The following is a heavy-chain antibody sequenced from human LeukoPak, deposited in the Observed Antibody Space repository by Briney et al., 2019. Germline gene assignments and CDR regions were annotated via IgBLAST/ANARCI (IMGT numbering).Heavy chain of an antibody. CDR1: GFTFSSYA. J-gene: IGHJ4*02. D-gene: IGHD1-7*01. CDR2: ISGSGSST. Sequence: PGGSLRLSCAASGFTFSSYAMSWVRQAPGKGLEWVSAISGSGSSTYYADSVKGRFTISRDNSKNTLYPQMNSLRAEDTAVYYCAKDLFPGTTVEYFDYWGQGTLVTVSS. CDR3: AKDLFPGTTVEYFDY. V-gene: IGHV3-23*01.